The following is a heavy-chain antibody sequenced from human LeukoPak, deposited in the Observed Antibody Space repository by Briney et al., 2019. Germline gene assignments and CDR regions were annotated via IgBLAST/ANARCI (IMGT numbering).Heavy chain of an antibody. J-gene: IGHJ2*01. Sequence: ASVKVSCKASGYTFTSYAMNWVRQAPGQGLEWMGWINTNTGNPTYAQGFTGRFVFSVATSVSTAYLQISSLKAEDTAVSYRARVIDLRGFDWRYWYFALWGRRTLVTVSS. D-gene: IGHD3-9*01. CDR1: GYTFTSYA. CDR2: INTNTGNP. V-gene: IGHV7-4-1*02. CDR3: ARVIDLRGFDWRYWYFAL.